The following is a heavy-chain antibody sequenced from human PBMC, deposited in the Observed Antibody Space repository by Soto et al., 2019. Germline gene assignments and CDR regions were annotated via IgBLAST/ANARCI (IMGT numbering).Heavy chain of an antibody. CDR1: GFTFSSYE. Sequence: PGGSLRLSCAASGFTFSSYEMNWVRQAPGKGLEWVSYISSSGSTIYYADSVKGRFTISRDNAKNSLYLQMNSLRAEDTAVYYCARDVGYCSSTSCWPYNWFDPWGQGTLVTVS. CDR2: ISSSGSTI. D-gene: IGHD2-2*01. V-gene: IGHV3-48*03. J-gene: IGHJ5*02. CDR3: ARDVGYCSSTSCWPYNWFDP.